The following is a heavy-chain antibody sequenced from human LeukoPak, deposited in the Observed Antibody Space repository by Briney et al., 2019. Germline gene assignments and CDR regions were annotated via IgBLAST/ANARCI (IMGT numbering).Heavy chain of an antibody. V-gene: IGHV1-2*04. J-gene: IGHJ4*02. CDR3: ARAEWFGELGFDY. CDR2: INPNSGGT. CDR1: GCTFTGYY. Sequence: GASVKVSCKASGCTFTGYYMHWVRQAPGQGLEWMGWINPNSGGTNYAQKFQGWVTMTRDTSISTAYMELSRLRSDDTAAYYCARAEWFGELGFDYWGQGTLVTVSS. D-gene: IGHD3-10*01.